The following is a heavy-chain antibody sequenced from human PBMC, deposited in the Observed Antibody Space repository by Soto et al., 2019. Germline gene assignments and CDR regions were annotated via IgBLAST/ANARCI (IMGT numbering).Heavy chain of an antibody. CDR1: GGSISSGDYY. D-gene: IGHD3-22*01. V-gene: IGHV4-30-4*01. CDR2: IYYSGST. Sequence: QVQLQESGPGLVKPSQTLSLTCTVSGGSISSGDYYWSWIRQPPGKGLGWIGSIYYSGSTYYNPSLKSXVXXXXXXXXXXXXXXXXXXXXXXXXXXXXAXXXXXXXXSGYYHYWGQGTLVTVSS. J-gene: IGHJ4*02. CDR3: AXXXXXXXXSGYYHY.